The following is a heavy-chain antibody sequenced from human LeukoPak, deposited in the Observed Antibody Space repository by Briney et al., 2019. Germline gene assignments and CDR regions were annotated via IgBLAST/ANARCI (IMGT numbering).Heavy chain of an antibody. D-gene: IGHD3-3*01. CDR1: GGSFSGYY. V-gene: IGHV4-34*01. CDR2: INHSGST. CDR3: ARGVFDFWSGYSTQFNY. Sequence: SETLSLTCAVYGGSFSGYYWSWIRQPPGKGLEWIGEINHSGSTNYNPSLKSRVTISVDTSKNQFSLKLSSVTAADTAVYYCARGVFDFWSGYSTQFNYWGQGTLVTVSS. J-gene: IGHJ4*02.